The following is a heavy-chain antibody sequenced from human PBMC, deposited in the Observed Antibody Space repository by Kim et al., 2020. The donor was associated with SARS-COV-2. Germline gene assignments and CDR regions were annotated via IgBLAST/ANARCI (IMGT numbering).Heavy chain of an antibody. D-gene: IGHD5-18*01. J-gene: IGHJ5*02. CDR3: ATLPRRGYSYGYSWFDP. CDR2: IKQDGSEK. Sequence: GGSLRLSCAASGFTFSSYWMSWVRQAPGKGLEWVANIKQDGSEKYYVDSVKGRFTISRDNAKNSLYLQMNSLRAEDTAVYYCATLPRRGYSYGYSWFDPWGQGTLVTVSS. V-gene: IGHV3-7*03. CDR1: GFTFSSYW.